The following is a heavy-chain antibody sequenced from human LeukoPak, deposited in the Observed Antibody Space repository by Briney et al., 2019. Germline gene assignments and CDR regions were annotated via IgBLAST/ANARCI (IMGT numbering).Heavy chain of an antibody. CDR2: IYPGDSDT. D-gene: IGHD1-7*01. J-gene: IGHJ5*02. V-gene: IGHV5-51*01. CDR3: ARHPSYKWNYEGWFDP. Sequence: GESLKISCKGSGYSFTSYWIGWVRQMPGKGREWMGIIYPGDSDTRYSPSFQGQVTISADKSISTAYLQWSSLKASDTAMYYCARHPSYKWNYEGWFDPWGQGTLVTVSS. CDR1: GYSFTSYW.